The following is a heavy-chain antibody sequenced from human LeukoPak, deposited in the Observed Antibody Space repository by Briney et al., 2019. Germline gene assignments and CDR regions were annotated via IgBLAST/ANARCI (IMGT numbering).Heavy chain of an antibody. D-gene: IGHD1-26*01. V-gene: IGHV3-7*03. CDR1: GFTFSSYW. J-gene: IGHJ4*02. Sequence: GGSLRLSCAASGFTFSSYWMNWARQAPGKGLEWVASINHNGNVNYYVDSVKGRFTISRDNAKNSLYLQMNSLRAEDTALYYCARSDISGSYYYWGQGTLVTVSS. CDR2: INHNGNVN. CDR3: ARSDISGSYYY.